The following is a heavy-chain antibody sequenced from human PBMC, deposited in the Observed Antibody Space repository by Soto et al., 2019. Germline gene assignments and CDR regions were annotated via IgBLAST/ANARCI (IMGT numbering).Heavy chain of an antibody. V-gene: IGHV3-30*18. D-gene: IGHD3-22*01. CDR2: ISYDGSNK. CDR1: GFTFSSYG. Sequence: GGSLRLSCAASGFTFSSYGMHWVRQAPGKGLEWVAVISYDGSNKYYADSVKGRFTISRDNSKNTLYLQMNSLRAEDTAVYYCANESGYYDSSAFDYWGQGTLVTVSS. CDR3: ANESGYYDSSAFDY. J-gene: IGHJ4*02.